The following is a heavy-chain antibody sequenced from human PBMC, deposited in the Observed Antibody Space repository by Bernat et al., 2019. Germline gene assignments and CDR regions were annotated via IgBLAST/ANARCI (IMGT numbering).Heavy chain of an antibody. V-gene: IGHV4-39*01. CDR2: IYYSGRT. CDR3: VRHVYYYYYMDV. J-gene: IGHJ6*03. Sequence: QLQLQESGPGLVKPSETLSLTCTVSGGSISSSSYYWDWIRQPPGRGLEWIGTIYYSGRTHYNPSLKSRVTISVDTSKNQFSLRLYSVTAADTAVYYCVRHVYYYYYMDVWGKGTTVTVSS. CDR1: GGSISSSSYY.